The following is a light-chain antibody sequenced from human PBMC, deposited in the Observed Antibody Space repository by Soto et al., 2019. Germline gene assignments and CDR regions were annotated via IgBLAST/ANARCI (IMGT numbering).Light chain of an antibody. Sequence: EIVLTQSPGTLSLSPGERATLSCRASQSASSSYLAWYQQKPRQAPRLLIYGASSRATGIPDRFSGSGSGTDFPLTIRRLEPEDFAVYYCHQYGSSPSYTFGQGTKLEIK. J-gene: IGKJ2*01. V-gene: IGKV3-20*01. CDR3: HQYGSSPSYT. CDR2: GAS. CDR1: QSASSSY.